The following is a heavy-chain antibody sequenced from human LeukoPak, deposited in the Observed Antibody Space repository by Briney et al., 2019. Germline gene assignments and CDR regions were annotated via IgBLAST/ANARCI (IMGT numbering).Heavy chain of an antibody. Sequence: ASVKFSCKASGGTFSSYAISWVRQAPGQGLEWRGRIIPIFGTPNYAQKSQGRDTITTAEFTCTAYMALSSLRYEDTAVYYCASGTSSGSLRCWGQGTLVTVSS. V-gene: IGHV1-69*05. CDR2: IIPIFGTP. CDR3: ASGTSSGSLRC. J-gene: IGHJ4*02. D-gene: IGHD1-26*01. CDR1: GGTFSSYA.